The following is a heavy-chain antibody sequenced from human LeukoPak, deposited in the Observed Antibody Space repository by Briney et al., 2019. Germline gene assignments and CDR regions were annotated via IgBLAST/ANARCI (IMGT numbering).Heavy chain of an antibody. D-gene: IGHD3-10*01. CDR3: ARERTVREAGWFDP. Sequence: PSETLSLTCGVYGGSFSGYYWTWIRQPPGKGLEWIGEINHSGSSNYNPSFKSRVIISVVTSKNQFSLHLTSVTAADTAVYYCARERTVREAGWFDPWGQGTLVTVSS. CDR2: INHSGSS. V-gene: IGHV4-34*01. CDR1: GGSFSGYY. J-gene: IGHJ5*02.